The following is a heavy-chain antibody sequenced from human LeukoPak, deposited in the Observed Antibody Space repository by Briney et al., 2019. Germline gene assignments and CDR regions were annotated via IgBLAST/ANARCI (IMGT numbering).Heavy chain of an antibody. CDR3: ARDGSYGHDAFDI. Sequence: GGSLRLSCAASGFTFSSYWMSWVRQAPGKGLEWVANIKQDGSEKYYVDSVKGRFTISRDNAKNSLYLQMNSLRAEDTAVYYCARDGSYGHDAFDIWGQGTMVTVSS. CDR1: GFTFSSYW. CDR2: IKQDGSEK. V-gene: IGHV3-7*01. D-gene: IGHD5-18*01. J-gene: IGHJ3*02.